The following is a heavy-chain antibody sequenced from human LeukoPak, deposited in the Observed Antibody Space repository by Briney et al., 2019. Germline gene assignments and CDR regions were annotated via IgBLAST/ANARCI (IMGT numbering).Heavy chain of an antibody. Sequence: GGSLRLSCAASGFTLNTYAMSWVRQAPGKGLEWVSGINYGGTTYYANSVKGRFTISRDTSKNTLDLQMNSLRAEDTAIYYCAKCLGPTETQFDYWGQGTLVTVSS. J-gene: IGHJ4*02. V-gene: IGHV3-23*01. CDR3: AKCLGPTETQFDY. CDR1: GFTLNTYA. CDR2: INYGGTT. D-gene: IGHD1-26*01.